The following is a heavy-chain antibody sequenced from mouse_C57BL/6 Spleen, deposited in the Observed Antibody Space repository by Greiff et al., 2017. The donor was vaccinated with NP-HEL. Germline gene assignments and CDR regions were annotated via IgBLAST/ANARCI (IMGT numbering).Heavy chain of an antibody. D-gene: IGHD1-1*01. V-gene: IGHV5-6*01. J-gene: IGHJ2*01. CDR1: GFTFSSYG. CDR3: ARHKDRANYYGSSYGY. Sequence: EVQLVESGGDLVKPGGSLKLSCAASGFTFSSYGMSWVRQTPDKRLEWVATISSGGSYIYYTDSVKGRFTISRDNAKNTLYLQMSSLKSEDTAMYYCARHKDRANYYGSSYGYWGQGTTLTVSS. CDR2: ISSGGSYI.